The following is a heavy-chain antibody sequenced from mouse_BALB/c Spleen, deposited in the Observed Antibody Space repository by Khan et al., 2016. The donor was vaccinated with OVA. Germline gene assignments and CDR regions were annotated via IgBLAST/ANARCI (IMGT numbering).Heavy chain of an antibody. D-gene: IGHD2-4*01. CDR1: GYTFTAYD. CDR2: IYPGDGDT. J-gene: IGHJ4*01. V-gene: IGHV1S56*01. CDR3: ARGGLRGVAMDY. Sequence: QVQLKQSGPELVKPGALVKISCKASGYTFTAYDLNWVKQRPGQGREWIGWIYPGDGDTRYNENFKDKATLTADKSSNTAYMQLSSLTSEDSAVYFCARGGLRGVAMDYWGQGTSVSVSS.